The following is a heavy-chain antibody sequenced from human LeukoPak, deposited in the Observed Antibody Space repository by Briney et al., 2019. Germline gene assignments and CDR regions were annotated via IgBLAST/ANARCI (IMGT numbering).Heavy chain of an antibody. V-gene: IGHV3-21*01. CDR3: ATFVVGPLWFDP. CDR1: GFTFSSYS. Sequence: PVGSLRLSCAASGFTFSSYSMNWVRQAPGKGLEWVSSISSSSSYIYYADSVKGRFTISRDNAKNSLYLQMNSLRAEDTAVYYCATFVVGPLWFDPWGQGTLVTVSS. CDR2: ISSSSSYI. J-gene: IGHJ5*02. D-gene: IGHD2-2*01.